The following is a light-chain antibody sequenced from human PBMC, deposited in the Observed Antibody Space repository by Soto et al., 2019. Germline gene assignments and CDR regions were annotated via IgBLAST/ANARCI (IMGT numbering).Light chain of an antibody. V-gene: IGLV2-14*01. CDR3: SSYTSSSTLVV. J-gene: IGLJ1*01. Sequence: QSVLTQPASVSGSPGQSITISCTGTSSDFGGYNYVSWYQQHPGKAPKLMIYDVSNRPSGVSNRFSCSKSGNTASLTISGLQAEDEADYYCSSYTSSSTLVVFGTGTKVTVL. CDR2: DVS. CDR1: SSDFGGYNY.